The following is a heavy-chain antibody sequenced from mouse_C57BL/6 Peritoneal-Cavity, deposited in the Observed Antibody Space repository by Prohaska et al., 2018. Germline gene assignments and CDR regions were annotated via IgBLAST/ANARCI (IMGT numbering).Heavy chain of an antibody. J-gene: IGHJ2*01. D-gene: IGHD1-1*01. V-gene: IGHV1-64*01. CDR3: ARFIDFDY. Sequence: MHWVKQRPGQGLEWIGMIHPNSGSTNYNERFKSKATLTVDKSSSTAYMQLSSLTSEDSAVYYCARFIDFDYWGQGTTLTVSS. CDR2: IHPNSGST.